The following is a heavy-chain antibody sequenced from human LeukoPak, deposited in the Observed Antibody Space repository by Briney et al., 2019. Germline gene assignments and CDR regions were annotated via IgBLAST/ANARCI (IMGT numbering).Heavy chain of an antibody. Sequence: SETLSLTCTVSGASISSGGYCWSWIRQYPGKGRSGLGTSNRGSTHYNPSLKSRVSISVDTSENQFSLRLSSVTAADTAVYYCACLVVVAATSAVDYWGQGTLVTVSP. J-gene: IGHJ4*02. V-gene: IGHV4-31*03. CDR3: ACLVVVAATSAVDY. CDR1: GASISSGGYC. D-gene: IGHD2-15*01. CDR2: SNRGST.